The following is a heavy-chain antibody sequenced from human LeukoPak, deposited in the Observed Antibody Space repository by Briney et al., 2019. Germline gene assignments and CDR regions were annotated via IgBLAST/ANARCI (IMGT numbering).Heavy chain of an antibody. CDR2: IYYSGST. V-gene: IGHV4-61*01. J-gene: IGHJ5*02. D-gene: IGHD2-21*01. Sequence: SETLSLTCTVSGGSVSSGSYYWSWIRQPPGKGLEWVGYIYYSGSTNYNPSLKSRVTISVDTSKNQFSLKLSSVTAADTAVYYCARGGKHRRFDPWGQGTLATVSS. CDR1: GGSVSSGSYY. CDR3: ARGGKHRRFDP.